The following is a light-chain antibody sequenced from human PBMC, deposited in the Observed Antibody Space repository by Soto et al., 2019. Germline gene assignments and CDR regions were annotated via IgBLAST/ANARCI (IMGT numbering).Light chain of an antibody. CDR3: QSYDSSLSKV. V-gene: IGLV1-40*01. J-gene: IGLJ1*01. Sequence: QSVLTQPPSVSGAPGQRATISCTGSSSNIGAGYDVHWYQQLPGTAPKLLIYGNSNRPSGVPDRFSGSKSGTSASLAITGLQAEDEADYYCQSYDSSLSKVFGTGTKLTVL. CDR1: SSNIGAGYD. CDR2: GNS.